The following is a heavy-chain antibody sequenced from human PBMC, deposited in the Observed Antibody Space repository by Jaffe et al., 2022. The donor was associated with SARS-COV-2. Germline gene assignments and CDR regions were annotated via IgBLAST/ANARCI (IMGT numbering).Heavy chain of an antibody. D-gene: IGHD3-22*01. CDR3: ARILNGYDTANRNFDY. CDR1: GFTFSSYA. Sequence: QVQLVESGGGVVQPGRSLRLSCAASGFTFSSYAMHWVRQAPGKGLEWVAVISYDGSNKYYADSVKGRFTISRDNSKNTLYLQMNSLRAEDTAVYYCARILNGYDTANRNFDYWGQGTLVTVSS. J-gene: IGHJ4*02. CDR2: ISYDGSNK. V-gene: IGHV3-30-3*01.